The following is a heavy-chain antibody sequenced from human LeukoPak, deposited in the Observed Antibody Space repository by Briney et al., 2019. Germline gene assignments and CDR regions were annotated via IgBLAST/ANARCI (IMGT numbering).Heavy chain of an antibody. CDR3: ARRGSSGWPYDAFDI. CDR1: GGSISSYY. CDR2: IYYSGST. J-gene: IGHJ3*02. Sequence: SETLSLTCTVSGGSISSYYWSWIRQPPGKGLEWIGYIYYSGSTNYNPSLKSRVTISVDTSKSQFSLKLSSVTAADTAVYYCARRGSSGWPYDAFDIWGQGTMVTVSS. D-gene: IGHD6-19*01. V-gene: IGHV4-59*08.